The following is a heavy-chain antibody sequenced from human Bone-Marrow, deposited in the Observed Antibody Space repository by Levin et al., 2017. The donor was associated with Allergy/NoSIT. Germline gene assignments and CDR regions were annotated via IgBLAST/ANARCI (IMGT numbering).Heavy chain of an antibody. J-gene: IGHJ6*02. CDR3: ASYSSWQPDPLYYYDGMDV. CDR1: GGSISSSSYY. D-gene: IGHD6-13*01. V-gene: IGHV4-39*01. CDR2: IYYSGST. Sequence: SETLSLTCTVSGGSISSSSYYWGWIRQPPGKGLEWIGSIYYSGSTYYNPSLKSRVTISVDTSKNQFSLKLSSVTAADTAVYYCASYSSWQPDPLYYYDGMDVWGQGTTVTVSS.